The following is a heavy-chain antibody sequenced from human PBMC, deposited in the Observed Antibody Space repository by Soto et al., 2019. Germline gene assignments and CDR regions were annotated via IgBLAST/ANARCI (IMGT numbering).Heavy chain of an antibody. CDR2: IIPIFGTA. D-gene: IGHD4-17*01. CDR3: SRSTVTTDTLYYFDY. Sequence: SVKVSCKASGGTFSSYAISWVRQAPVQGLEWMGGIIPIFGTANYAQKFQGRVTITADESTSTAYMELSSLRSEDTAVYYCSRSTVTTDTLYYFDYWGQGTLVTVSS. J-gene: IGHJ4*02. CDR1: GGTFSSYA. V-gene: IGHV1-69*01.